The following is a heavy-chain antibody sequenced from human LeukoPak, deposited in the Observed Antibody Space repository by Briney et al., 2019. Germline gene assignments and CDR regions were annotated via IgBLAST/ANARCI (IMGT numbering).Heavy chain of an antibody. CDR1: GYTLTELS. V-gene: IGHV1-24*01. D-gene: IGHD6-13*01. CDR2: FDPEDGET. Sequence: ASVEVSCKVSGYTLTELSMHWVRQAPGKGLEWMGGFDPEDGETIYAQKFQGRVTTTEDTSTDTAYMELSSLRSEDTAVYYCATLAAAGNWFDPWGQGTLVTVSS. CDR3: ATLAAAGNWFDP. J-gene: IGHJ5*02.